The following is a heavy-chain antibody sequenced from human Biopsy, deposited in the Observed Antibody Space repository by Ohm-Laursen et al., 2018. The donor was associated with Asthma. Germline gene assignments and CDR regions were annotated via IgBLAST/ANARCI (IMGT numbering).Heavy chain of an antibody. J-gene: IGHJ6*02. V-gene: IGHV4-39*01. Sequence: SETLSLTCSLSSGSGGYMRSGTYYWGWIRQPPGKGLEWIGRIYYSGTTYYNPSLESRVTVSAATSKNQFSLNLTSVTAADTAVYYCVRGSSSWHHGPFHYYYGLDVWGQGTTATVSS. CDR2: IYYSGTT. D-gene: IGHD6-13*01. CDR3: VRGSSSWHHGPFHYYYGLDV. CDR1: SGSGGYMRSGTYY.